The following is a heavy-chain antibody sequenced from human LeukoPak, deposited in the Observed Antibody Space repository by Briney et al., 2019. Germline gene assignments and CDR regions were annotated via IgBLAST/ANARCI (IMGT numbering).Heavy chain of an antibody. Sequence: GGSLRLSCAASGFTFSSYWMSWVRQAPGKGLEWLANIKQDGSEKYYVDSVKGRFTISRDNSKNTLYLQMNSLRAEDTAVYSCANGPHYQILTGYYKVRSHLDYWGQGTLVTVSS. CDR3: ANGPHYQILTGYYKVRSHLDY. CDR2: IKQDGSEK. J-gene: IGHJ4*02. D-gene: IGHD3-9*01. V-gene: IGHV3-7*01. CDR1: GFTFSSYW.